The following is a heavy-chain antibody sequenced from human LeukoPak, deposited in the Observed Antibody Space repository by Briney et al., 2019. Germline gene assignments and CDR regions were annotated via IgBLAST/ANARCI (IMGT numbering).Heavy chain of an antibody. CDR1: GGTFSSYA. Sequence: SVKVSCKASGGTFSSYAISWVRQAPGQGLEWMGGIIPIFGTANYAQKFQGRVTITADESTSTAYMELSSLRSEDTAVYYCARDRRYCRSTSCAVVSDYWGQGTLVTVSS. J-gene: IGHJ4*02. V-gene: IGHV1-69*01. CDR2: IIPIFGTA. CDR3: ARDRRYCRSTSCAVVSDY. D-gene: IGHD2-2*01.